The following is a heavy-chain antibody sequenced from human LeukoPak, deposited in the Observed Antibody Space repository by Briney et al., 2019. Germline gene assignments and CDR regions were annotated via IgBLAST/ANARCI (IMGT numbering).Heavy chain of an antibody. CDR3: AEDSSGFP. J-gene: IGHJ5*02. D-gene: IGHD3-22*01. Sequence: GGSLRLSCAASGFTFSSYSMNWVRQAPGKGLEWVSSISSSSSYIYYAGSVKGRFTISRDNAKNSLYLQMNSLRAEDTAVYYCAEDSSGFPWGQGTLVTVSS. CDR1: GFTFSSYS. CDR2: ISSSSSYI. V-gene: IGHV3-21*01.